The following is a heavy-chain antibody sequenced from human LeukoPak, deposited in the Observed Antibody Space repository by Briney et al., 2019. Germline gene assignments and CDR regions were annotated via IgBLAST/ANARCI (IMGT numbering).Heavy chain of an antibody. CDR1: GFTFTTYW. Sequence: GGSLRLSCAASGFTFTTYWMSWVRHFPGKGLQWVANINQDGTEKYYVDSVKGRFTISRDNAKNSLHLQMNSLRVEDTAIYYCVKVAKYYYGSETYYFFEQWGQGTPVTASS. CDR3: VKVAKYYYGSETYYFFEQ. V-gene: IGHV3-7*01. D-gene: IGHD3-10*01. CDR2: INQDGTEK. J-gene: IGHJ4*02.